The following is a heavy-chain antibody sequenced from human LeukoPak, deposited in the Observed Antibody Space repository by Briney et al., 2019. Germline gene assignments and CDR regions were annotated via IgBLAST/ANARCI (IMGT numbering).Heavy chain of an antibody. J-gene: IGHJ3*02. CDR3: ARFLRITMIPEAFDI. V-gene: IGHV4-59*01. CDR2: IYYSGST. D-gene: IGHD3-22*01. CDR1: DDSISDYY. Sequence: SETLSLTCTVSDDSISDYYRGWIRQPPGKGLEWIGYIYYSGSTNYNPSLKSRVTISVDTSKNQFSLKLSSVTAADTAVYYCARFLRITMIPEAFDIWGQGTMVTVSS.